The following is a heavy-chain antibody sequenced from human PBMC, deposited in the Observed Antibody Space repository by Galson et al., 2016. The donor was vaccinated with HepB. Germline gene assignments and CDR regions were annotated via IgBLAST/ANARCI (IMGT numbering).Heavy chain of an antibody. Sequence: PALVKPTQTLTLTCTFSGFSLSDARMGVSWIRQPPGKALEWLAQVFSNDDKSYSTSLKSRLTISKDTSKSQVVLTMTNVDPVDTATYYCARTGGFDADYFAYWGQGTLVTVSS. CDR2: VFSNDDK. V-gene: IGHV2-26*01. D-gene: IGHD3-16*01. CDR3: ARTGGFDADYFAY. J-gene: IGHJ4*02. CDR1: GFSLSDARMG.